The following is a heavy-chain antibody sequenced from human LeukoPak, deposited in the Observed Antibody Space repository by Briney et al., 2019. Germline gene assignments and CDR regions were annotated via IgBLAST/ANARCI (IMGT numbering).Heavy chain of an antibody. Sequence: PGGSQRLSCAASVLTYRGQCMNGVRQAPGQGLEWVANIKYDGSEEYYADSVKGRFTISRDNAKNSLSLQMNYVRAGDTAIYYCAYTNHLTYWGQGTLVTVSS. CDR3: AYTNHLTY. CDR2: IKYDGSEE. V-gene: IGHV3-7*01. D-gene: IGHD3-16*01. J-gene: IGHJ4*02. CDR1: VLTYRGQC.